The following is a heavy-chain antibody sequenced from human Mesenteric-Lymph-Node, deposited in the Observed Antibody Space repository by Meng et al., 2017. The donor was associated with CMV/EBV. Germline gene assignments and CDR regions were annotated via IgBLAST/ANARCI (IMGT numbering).Heavy chain of an antibody. CDR2: ISWDGGST. CDR1: GFTFDDYA. J-gene: IGHJ4*02. D-gene: IGHD3-3*01. CDR3: AKDIGAYDFWSGSITYFDY. Sequence: ETLSLTCAASGFTFDDYAMHWVRQAPGKGLEWVSLISWDGGSTYYADSVKGRFTISRDNSKNSLYLQMNSLRAEDTALYYCAKDIGAYDFWSGSITYFDYWGQGTLVTVSS. V-gene: IGHV3-43D*03.